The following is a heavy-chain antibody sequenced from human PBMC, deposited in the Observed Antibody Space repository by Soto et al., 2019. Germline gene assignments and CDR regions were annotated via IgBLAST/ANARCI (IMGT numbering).Heavy chain of an antibody. CDR2: INAGNGNT. D-gene: IGHD6-13*01. V-gene: IGHV1-3*01. Sequence: QVQLVQSGDAVKKPGASVKVSCKASGYTFTSYAMHWVRQAPGQRREWMGWINAGNGNTKYSQKFQGRVTITRDTSASTAYMKLRSLRSEDTAVYYCERDWAAAGYDAFDIWGQGTMVTVSS. CDR1: GYTFTSYA. J-gene: IGHJ3*02. CDR3: ERDWAAAGYDAFDI.